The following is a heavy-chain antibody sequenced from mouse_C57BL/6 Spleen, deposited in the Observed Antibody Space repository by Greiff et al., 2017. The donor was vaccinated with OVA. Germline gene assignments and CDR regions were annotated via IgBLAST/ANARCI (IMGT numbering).Heavy chain of an antibody. CDR3: ARGTTVGGYCDV. CDR1: GYTFTSYW. V-gene: IGHV1-59*01. J-gene: IGHJ1*03. CDR2: IDPSDSYT. D-gene: IGHD1-1*01. Sequence: VQLQQPGAELVRPGTSVKLSCKASGYTFTSYWMHWVKQRPGQGLEWIGVIDPSDSYTNYNQKFKGKATLTVDTSSSTAYMQLSSLTSEDSAVYYCARGTTVGGYCDVWGTGTTVTVSS.